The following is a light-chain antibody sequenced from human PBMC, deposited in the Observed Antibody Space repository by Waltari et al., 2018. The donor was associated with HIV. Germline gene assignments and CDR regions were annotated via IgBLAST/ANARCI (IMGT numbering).Light chain of an antibody. Sequence: IQMTHSPLSLSVSVGDRVTLTCQASKDIKKYLNWYQKKPGKAPRLLIYDESSWETGVPSRFSGSGSGTHFTLTISSLRPEDTATYDCQQYDDLEYKFGQGTTLEMK. CDR2: DES. CDR1: KDIKKY. J-gene: IGKJ2*01. CDR3: QQYDDLEYK. V-gene: IGKV1-33*01.